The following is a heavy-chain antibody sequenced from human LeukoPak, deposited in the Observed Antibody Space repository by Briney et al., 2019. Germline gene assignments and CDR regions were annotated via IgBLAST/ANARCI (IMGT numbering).Heavy chain of an antibody. Sequence: ASVKVSCKASGGTFSSYAISWVRQAPGQGLEWMGGIIPIFGTANYAQKFQGRVTITADESTSTAYMELSRLRSDDTAVYYCARERIGAIVVVGHNWFDPWGQGTLVTVSS. J-gene: IGHJ5*02. D-gene: IGHD2-2*01. V-gene: IGHV1-69*13. CDR2: IIPIFGTA. CDR1: GGTFSSYA. CDR3: ARERIGAIVVVGHNWFDP.